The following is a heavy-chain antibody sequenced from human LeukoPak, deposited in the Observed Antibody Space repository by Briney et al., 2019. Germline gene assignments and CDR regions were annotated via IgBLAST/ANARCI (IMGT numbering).Heavy chain of an antibody. CDR1: GFTFSTNA. CDR2: VTGSGGAT. D-gene: IGHD6-25*01. Sequence: GGSLRLSCGASGFTFSTNAMSWVRQAPGKGLEWVSGVTGSGGATYYADSVKGRYSISRDNSKNTVYLQMNSLRVEDTAIYYCAKDLSQRLLRGDFDSWGQGALVSVSS. V-gene: IGHV3-23*01. J-gene: IGHJ4*02. CDR3: AKDLSQRLLRGDFDS.